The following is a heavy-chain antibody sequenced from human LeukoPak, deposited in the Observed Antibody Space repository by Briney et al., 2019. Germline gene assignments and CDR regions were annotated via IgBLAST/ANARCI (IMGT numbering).Heavy chain of an antibody. J-gene: IGHJ4*02. D-gene: IGHD3-22*01. CDR2: ISGFGGST. Sequence: GGSLRLSYAASGFTFSSYAMSWVRQAPGKGLEWVSSISGFGGSTYYADSVKGRFTISRDNSKNTLYLQMNSLRAEDTAVYYCAKGIYYDSSGYRPYYFDYWGQGTLVTVSS. CDR3: AKGIYYDSSGYRPYYFDY. V-gene: IGHV3-23*01. CDR1: GFTFSSYA.